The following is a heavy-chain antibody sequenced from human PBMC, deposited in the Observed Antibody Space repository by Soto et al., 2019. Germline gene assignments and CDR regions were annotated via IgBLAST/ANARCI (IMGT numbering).Heavy chain of an antibody. V-gene: IGHV5-51*01. CDR3: ARGIKYGDYSRWFDP. Sequence: GESLKISCQGSGYTFSTQWIALVRQMHGKGLEWMGLTHPGNSESRYSPSIQGQVTMSVDKSINTAFLQWSSLKASDSAVYYCARGIKYGDYSRWFDPWGPGTLVTVSS. CDR2: THPGNSES. CDR1: GYTFSTQW. J-gene: IGHJ5*02. D-gene: IGHD4-17*01.